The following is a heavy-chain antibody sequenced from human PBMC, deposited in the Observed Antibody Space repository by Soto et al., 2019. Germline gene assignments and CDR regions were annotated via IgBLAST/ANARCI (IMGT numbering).Heavy chain of an antibody. J-gene: IGHJ3*02. V-gene: IGHV3-30*12. CDR3: AKDLISESCCADAFDI. CDR2: ISYDGSNK. D-gene: IGHD2-15*01. Sequence: PGGSLRLSCAASGFTFSSYGMHWVRLAPGKGLEWVAVISYDGSNKYYADSVKGRFTISRDNSKNTLYLQMNGLRAEDTAVYYCAKDLISESCCADAFDIWGRWTMVTVS. CDR1: GFTFSSYG.